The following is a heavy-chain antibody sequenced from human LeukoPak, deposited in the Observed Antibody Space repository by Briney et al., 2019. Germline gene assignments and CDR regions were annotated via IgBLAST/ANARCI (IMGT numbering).Heavy chain of an antibody. CDR3: AKGITIFGVVIYYYYGMDV. D-gene: IGHD3-3*01. V-gene: IGHV3-23*01. Sequence: GGSLRLSCAVSGFTFSSYAMSWVRQAPGKGLEWVSAISGSGGSTYYADSVKGRFTISRDNSKNTLYLQMNTLRAEDTAVYYCAKGITIFGVVIYYYYGMDVWGQGTTVTVSS. CDR2: ISGSGGST. CDR1: GFTFSSYA. J-gene: IGHJ6*02.